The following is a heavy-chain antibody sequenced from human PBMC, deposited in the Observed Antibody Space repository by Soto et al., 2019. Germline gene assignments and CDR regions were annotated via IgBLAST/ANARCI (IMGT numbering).Heavy chain of an antibody. CDR2: IIPIFGTA. CDR1: GGTFSSYA. Sequence: GASVKVSCKASGGTFSSYAISWVRQAPGQGLEWMGGIIPIFGTANYTQKFQGRVTITADESTSTAYMELSSLRSEDTAVYYCAEDKAMVLPFYGMDVWGQGTTVTVSS. CDR3: AEDKAMVLPFYGMDV. V-gene: IGHV1-69*13. D-gene: IGHD5-18*01. J-gene: IGHJ6*02.